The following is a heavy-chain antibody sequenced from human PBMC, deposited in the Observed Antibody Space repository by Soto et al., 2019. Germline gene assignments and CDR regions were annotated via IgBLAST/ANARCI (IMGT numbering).Heavy chain of an antibody. Sequence: LRLSCAASGFTVSSNYMSWVRQAPGKGLEWVSVIYSGGSTYYADSVKGRFTISRDNSKNTLYLQMNSLRAEDTAVYYCARASSDDAFDIWGQGTMVTVSS. V-gene: IGHV3-53*01. D-gene: IGHD3-10*01. CDR1: GFTVSSNY. CDR2: IYSGGST. CDR3: ARASSDDAFDI. J-gene: IGHJ3*02.